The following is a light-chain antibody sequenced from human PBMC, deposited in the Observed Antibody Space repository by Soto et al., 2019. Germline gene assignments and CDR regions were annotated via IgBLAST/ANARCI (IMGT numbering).Light chain of an antibody. J-gene: IGLJ3*02. CDR2: EVT. V-gene: IGLV2-8*01. CDR3: TSYLGKDIWV. Sequence: QSALTQPPSASGSPGQSVTISCTGTSSDVDANKYVSWYQQYPGKAPKLMIYEVTKRPSGVPDRFSGSKSGNTASLTVSGLQAEDEADYYCTSYLGKDIWVFGGGTKLTVL. CDR1: SSDVDANKY.